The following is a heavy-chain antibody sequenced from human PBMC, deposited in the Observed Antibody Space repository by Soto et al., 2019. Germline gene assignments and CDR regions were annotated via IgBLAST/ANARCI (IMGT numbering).Heavy chain of an antibody. CDR1: GFTFSSYG. CDR2: IWYDGSNK. J-gene: IGHJ6*02. Sequence: QVQLVESGGGVVQPGRSLRLSCAASGFTFSSYGMPWVRQAPGKGLEWVAVIWYDGSNKYYADSVKGRFTISRDNSKNTLYLQMNSLRAEDTAVYYCARGFRGFYYGSGSYQLRNETNGYGMDVWGQGTTVTVSS. CDR3: ARGFRGFYYGSGSYQLRNETNGYGMDV. D-gene: IGHD3-10*01. V-gene: IGHV3-33*01.